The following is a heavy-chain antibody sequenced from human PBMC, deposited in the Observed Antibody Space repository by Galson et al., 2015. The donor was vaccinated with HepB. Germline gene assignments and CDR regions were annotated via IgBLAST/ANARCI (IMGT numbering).Heavy chain of an antibody. CDR2: IYHSGST. CDR1: GGSISSSNR. D-gene: IGHD2-2*01. Sequence: LSLTCAVSGGSISSSNRWSWVRQPPGKGLEWLGEIYHSGSTNYNPSLKSRVTISVDKYKNQFSLKLSSVTAADTAVYYCAREVPAAPGFFDYWGQGTLVTVSS. CDR3: AREVPAAPGFFDY. V-gene: IGHV4-4*02. J-gene: IGHJ4*02.